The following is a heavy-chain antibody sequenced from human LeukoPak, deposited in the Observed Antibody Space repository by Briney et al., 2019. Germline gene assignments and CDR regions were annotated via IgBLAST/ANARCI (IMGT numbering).Heavy chain of an antibody. CDR3: ASEGRESTFDY. Sequence: SETLSLTCAVSGYSISSGYYWGWIRRPPGKGREWIGSIYHSGSTYYNPSLKSRVTILVDTSKNQFSLKLSSVTAADTAVYYCASEGRESTFDYWGQGTLVTVSS. J-gene: IGHJ4*02. CDR1: GYSISSGYY. CDR2: IYHSGST. D-gene: IGHD3-10*01. V-gene: IGHV4-38-2*01.